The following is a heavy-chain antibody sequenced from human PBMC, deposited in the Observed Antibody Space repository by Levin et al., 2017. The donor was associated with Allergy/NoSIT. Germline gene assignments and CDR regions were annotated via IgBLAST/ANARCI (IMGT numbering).Heavy chain of an antibody. J-gene: IGHJ6*02. CDR3: ARDGGGIVVVVAATPDRYYGMDV. V-gene: IGHV1-2*02. CDR1: GYTFTGYY. Sequence: GASVKVSCKASGYTFTGYYMHWVRQAPGQGLEWMGWINPNSGGTNYAQKFQGRVTMTRDTSISTAYMELSRLRSDDTAVYYCARDGGGIVVVVAATPDRYYGMDVWGQGTTVTVSS. CDR2: INPNSGGT. D-gene: IGHD2-15*01.